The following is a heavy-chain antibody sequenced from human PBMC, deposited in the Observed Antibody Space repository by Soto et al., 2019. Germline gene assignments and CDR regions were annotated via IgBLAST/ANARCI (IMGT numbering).Heavy chain of an antibody. J-gene: IGHJ4*02. CDR2: IYSGGST. V-gene: IGHV3-53*04. CDR3: ARAFGSSGYYPYFDY. D-gene: IGHD3-22*01. CDR1: GFTVSSNY. Sequence: PGGSLRLSCAASGFTVSSNYMSWVRQAPGKGLEWVSVIYSGGSTYYADSVKGRFTISRHNSKNTLYLQMNSLRAEDTAVYYCARAFGSSGYYPYFDYWGQGTLVTVSS.